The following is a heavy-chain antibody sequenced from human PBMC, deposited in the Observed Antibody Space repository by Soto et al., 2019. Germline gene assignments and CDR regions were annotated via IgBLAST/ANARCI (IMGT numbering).Heavy chain of an antibody. D-gene: IGHD4-17*01. Sequence: SVKVSCKTSGGTFSTFGISWVRQAPGQGLEWMGGIIPFFGTAEYSQKFEDRITITADESTNTVYMDLRSLTSEDTAIYYCARTAPMDAGDKYYYDFWGQGALVTAPQ. CDR2: IIPFFGTA. CDR3: ARTAPMDAGDKYYYDF. CDR1: GGTFSTFG. J-gene: IGHJ4*02. V-gene: IGHV1-69*13.